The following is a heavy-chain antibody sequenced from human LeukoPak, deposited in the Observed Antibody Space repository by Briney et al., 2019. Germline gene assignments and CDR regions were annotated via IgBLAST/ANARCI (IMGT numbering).Heavy chain of an antibody. Sequence: PGGSLRLSCAASGFTFSTYAMHWVRQAPGKGLEWVAFIQLDGSSKYYADSVKGRFTISRDNSKNSLYLQMNSLRAEDTAVYYRAKGDTSWGQGTLVTVSS. CDR2: IQLDGSSK. D-gene: IGHD2/OR15-2a*01. J-gene: IGHJ4*02. V-gene: IGHV3-30*02. CDR1: GFTFSTYA. CDR3: AKGDTS.